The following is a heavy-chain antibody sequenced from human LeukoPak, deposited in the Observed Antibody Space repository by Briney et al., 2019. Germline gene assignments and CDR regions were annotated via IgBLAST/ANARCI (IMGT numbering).Heavy chain of an antibody. CDR3: ARGLRQQPTDY. Sequence: SETLSLTCTVSGGSISSYYWSWIRQPPGKGLEWIGYIYDSGSTNYNPSLKSRVTISVDTSKNQFSLKLSSVTAADTAVYYCARGLRQQPTDYWGQGTLVTVSS. J-gene: IGHJ4*02. CDR1: GGSISSYY. D-gene: IGHD6-13*01. V-gene: IGHV4-59*12. CDR2: IYDSGST.